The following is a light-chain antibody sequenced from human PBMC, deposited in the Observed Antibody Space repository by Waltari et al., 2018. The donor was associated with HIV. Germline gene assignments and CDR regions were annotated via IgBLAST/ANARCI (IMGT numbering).Light chain of an antibody. CDR3: QQYNNRPWT. CDR2: GAS. V-gene: IGKV3D-15*01. J-gene: IGKJ1*01. Sequence: EIVMTQSPATLSVSPGERATLSCRASQSVSSNLAWYQQKPGQASRLLMYGASTRATGIPARFSGSGSGTEFTLTISSLQSEDFAVYYCQQYNNRPWTFGQGTTVEIK. CDR1: QSVSSN.